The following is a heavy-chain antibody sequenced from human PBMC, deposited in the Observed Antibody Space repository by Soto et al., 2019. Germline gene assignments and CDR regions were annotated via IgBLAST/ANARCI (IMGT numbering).Heavy chain of an antibody. V-gene: IGHV4-30-2*01. CDR2: IYDSGST. J-gene: IGHJ6*02. CDR1: GDSISSGGYS. Sequence: SQTLSLTCAVSGDSISSGGYSWTWIRQPPGKALEWIGNIYDSGSTSYNPSLKSRVTISVDTAKDQFSLRLTSVTAADTAVYFCARGSSSYYDYGMDVWGQGTTVTVSS. CDR3: ARGSSSYYDYGMDV. D-gene: IGHD6-6*01.